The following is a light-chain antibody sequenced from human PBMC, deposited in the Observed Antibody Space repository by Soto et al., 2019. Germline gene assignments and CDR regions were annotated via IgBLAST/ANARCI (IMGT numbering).Light chain of an antibody. CDR1: SSDVGAYNS. CDR2: EVS. CDR3: SSYTGSSTRYV. Sequence: QSALTQPASVSGSPGQSITISCTGTSSDVGAYNSVSWYQQHPGKAPKLMIYEVSNRPSGVSNRFSGSKSGNTASLTISGLQAEDEADYYCSSYTGSSTRYVFGTGTKVT. V-gene: IGLV2-14*01. J-gene: IGLJ1*01.